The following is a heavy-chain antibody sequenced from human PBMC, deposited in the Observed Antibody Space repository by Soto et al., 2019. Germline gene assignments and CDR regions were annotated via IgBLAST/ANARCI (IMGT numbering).Heavy chain of an antibody. CDR1: GYTFTNYG. V-gene: IGHV1-18*04. J-gene: IGHJ6*04. Sequence: ASVKVSCKASGYTFTNYGISWVRQAPGQGLEWMGWISGYNSNTKYAQKVQGRVTMTTDTSTGTAYMELRGLRSDDTAVYFCARHRPGGGYYYYCDMDVWGKGTTVTFP. CDR2: ISGYNSNT. CDR3: ARHRPGGGYYYYCDMDV. D-gene: IGHD3-10*01.